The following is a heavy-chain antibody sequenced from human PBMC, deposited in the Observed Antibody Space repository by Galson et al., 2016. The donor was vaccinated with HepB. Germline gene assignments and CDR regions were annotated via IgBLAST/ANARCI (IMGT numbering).Heavy chain of an antibody. Sequence: ETLSLTCNVSGSSVSSFYWNWIRQPPGKGLEWLASISYTGSINYNPSLKGRVTISVDTSKNQFSLRLSSVTAADTAVYYCARGQQKYFSDYWGQGTLVTVSS. CDR3: ARGQQKYFSDY. CDR1: GSSVSSFY. CDR2: ISYTGSI. J-gene: IGHJ4*02. V-gene: IGHV4-59*02. D-gene: IGHD5-18*01.